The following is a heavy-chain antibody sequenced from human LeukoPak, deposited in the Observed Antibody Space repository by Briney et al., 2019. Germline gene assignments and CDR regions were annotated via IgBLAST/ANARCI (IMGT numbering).Heavy chain of an antibody. Sequence: SVKVSCKASGGTFSSYAVSWVRQAPGQGLEWMGGIIPIFGTANYAQKFQGRVTITADESTSTAYMELSSLRSEDTAVYYCHYYDSSGSLTYAFDIWGQGTMVTVSS. CDR2: IIPIFGTA. V-gene: IGHV1-69*13. CDR3: HYYDSSGSLTYAFDI. J-gene: IGHJ3*02. CDR1: GGTFSSYA. D-gene: IGHD3-22*01.